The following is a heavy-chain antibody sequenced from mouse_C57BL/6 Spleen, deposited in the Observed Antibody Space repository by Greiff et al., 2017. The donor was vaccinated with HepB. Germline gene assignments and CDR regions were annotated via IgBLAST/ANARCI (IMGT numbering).Heavy chain of an antibody. D-gene: IGHD1-2*01. V-gene: IGHV1-80*01. J-gene: IGHJ2*01. Sequence: VQLQESGAELVKPGASVKISCKASGYAFSSYWMNWVKQRPGKGLEWIGQIYPGDGDTNYNGKFKGKATLTADKSSSTAYMQLSSLTSEDSAVYFCARDPLLRGYYFDYWGQGTTLTVSS. CDR2: IYPGDGDT. CDR1: GYAFSSYW. CDR3: ARDPLLRGYYFDY.